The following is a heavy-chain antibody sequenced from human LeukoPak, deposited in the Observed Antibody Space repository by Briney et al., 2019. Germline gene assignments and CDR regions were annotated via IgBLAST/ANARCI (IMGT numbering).Heavy chain of an antibody. J-gene: IGHJ6*02. D-gene: IGHD3-10*02. CDR1: GFTFSNYA. CDR3: ARDTSFNYVTHYGMDV. CDR2: VSGSDSYT. V-gene: IGHV3-23*01. Sequence: SGGPLRLSCAASGFTFSNYAMNWVRQSPGKGLEWVSGVSGSDSYTYFADSVKGRFTISRDNSRNTLYLQMNSLRAEDTAVYYCARDTSFNYVTHYGMDVWGQGTTVTVSS.